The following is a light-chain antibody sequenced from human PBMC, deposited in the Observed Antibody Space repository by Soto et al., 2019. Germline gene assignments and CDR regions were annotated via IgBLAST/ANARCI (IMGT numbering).Light chain of an antibody. J-gene: IGKJ2*01. V-gene: IGKV3-15*01. CDR1: QSVGNN. Sequence: EIVMTQSPATVSVSPVERATLYCRASQSVGNNLAWYQQKHGQAPSLFIFGASVRATGVPDRFSGSGSGTEFTLSISNLQSEDSAVYYCQQYESWPPLFTFGQGTKVDIK. CDR2: GAS. CDR3: QQYESWPPLFT.